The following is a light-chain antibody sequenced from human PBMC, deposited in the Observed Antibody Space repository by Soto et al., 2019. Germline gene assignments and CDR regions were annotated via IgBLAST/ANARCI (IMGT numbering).Light chain of an antibody. J-gene: IGLJ1*01. Sequence: QSVLTQPPSASGSPGQSVTISCTGTSSDVGGYNYVSWYQQYPGKAPKLMIYEVSQRPSGVPDRFSGSKSGNTASLTVSGLQAEDEANYYCFSYAGRNNYVFGTGTKVTVL. V-gene: IGLV2-8*01. CDR3: FSYAGRNNYV. CDR1: SSDVGGYNY. CDR2: EVS.